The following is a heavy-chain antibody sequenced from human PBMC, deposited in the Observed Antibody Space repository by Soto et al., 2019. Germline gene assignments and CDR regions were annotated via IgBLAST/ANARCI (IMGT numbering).Heavy chain of an antibody. V-gene: IGHV3-15*07. CDR1: GFTFSNAW. D-gene: IGHD3-3*01. J-gene: IGHJ6*02. Sequence: EVQLVESGGGLVKPGGSLRLSCAASGFTFSNAWMNWVRQAPGKGLEWVGRIKSKTDGGTTDYAAPVKGRFTISRXXSXXTLYLQMNSLKTEDTAVYYCTTDAHDFWSGYTVDVWGQGTTVTVSS. CDR3: TTDAHDFWSGYTVDV. CDR2: IKSKTDGGTT.